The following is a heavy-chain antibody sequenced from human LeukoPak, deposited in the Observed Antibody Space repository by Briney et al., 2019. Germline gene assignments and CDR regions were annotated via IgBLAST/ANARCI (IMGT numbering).Heavy chain of an antibody. CDR2: IWYGGSNK. D-gene: IGHD3-3*01. Sequence: PGGSLRLSCAASGFTFSSYGMHWVRQAPGKGLEWVAVIWYGGSNKYYADSVKGRFTISRDNSKNTLYLQMNSLRAEDTAVYYCAKSKYDFSIAPFAYWGQGTLVTVSS. CDR1: GFTFSSYG. J-gene: IGHJ4*02. V-gene: IGHV3-30*02. CDR3: AKSKYDFSIAPFAY.